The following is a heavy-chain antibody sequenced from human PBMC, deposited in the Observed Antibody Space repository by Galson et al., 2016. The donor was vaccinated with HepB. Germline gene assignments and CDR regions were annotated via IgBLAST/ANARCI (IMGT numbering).Heavy chain of an antibody. V-gene: IGHV3-23*01. CDR3: ANSRPVDS. CDR2: ISSNGGST. J-gene: IGHJ4*02. Sequence: SLRLSCAASGFTFSSYAMSWVRQAPGKGLEWVSGISSNGGSTNCADSVKGRFIISRDNSKNTLYLQMNSLRAEDTAVYFCANSRPVDSWGQGTLVTVSS. CDR1: GFTFSSYA.